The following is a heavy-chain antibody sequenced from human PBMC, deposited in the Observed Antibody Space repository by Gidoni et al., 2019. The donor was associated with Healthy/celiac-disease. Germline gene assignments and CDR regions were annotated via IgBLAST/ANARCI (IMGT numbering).Heavy chain of an antibody. D-gene: IGHD6-6*01. CDR1: GGTLRSYA. Sequence: QVQLVQSGAAVKKPGSSVKVCCKASGGTLRSYAISWVRQAPGEGLAWMGGISPIFGTANYAQKFQSRVTITADESTSTAYMELSSLRSEDTAVYYCATTLAARQQPCFDYWGQGTLVTVSS. CDR2: ISPIFGTA. CDR3: ATTLAARQQPCFDY. V-gene: IGHV1-69*01. J-gene: IGHJ4*02.